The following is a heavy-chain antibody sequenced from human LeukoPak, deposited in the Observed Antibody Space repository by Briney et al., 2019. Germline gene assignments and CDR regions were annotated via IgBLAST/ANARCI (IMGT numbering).Heavy chain of an antibody. CDR2: ISSISSYI. V-gene: IGHV3-21*01. CDR3: ARDIDYGMDV. J-gene: IGHJ6*02. CDR1: GFTFSSYS. Sequence: GGSLRLSCAASGFTFSSYSMNWVRQAPRKGLEWVSSISSISSYIYYADSVKGRFTISRDNAKNSLYLQMNSLRAEDTAVYYCARDIDYGMDVWGQGTTVTVSS. D-gene: IGHD3-16*02.